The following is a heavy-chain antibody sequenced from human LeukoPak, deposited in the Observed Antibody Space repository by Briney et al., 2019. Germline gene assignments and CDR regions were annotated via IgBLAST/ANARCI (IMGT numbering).Heavy chain of an antibody. V-gene: IGHV4-39*07. CDR1: GGSISSSSYY. D-gene: IGHD3-10*01. J-gene: IGHJ5*02. CDR2: IYYSGST. Sequence: PSETLSLTCTVSGGSISSSSYYWGWIRQPPGKGLEWIGSIYYSGSTYYNPSLKSRVTISVDTSKNQFSLNLSSVTAADTAIYYCARRTVGDPSFDPWGQGTLVTVSS. CDR3: ARRTVGDPSFDP.